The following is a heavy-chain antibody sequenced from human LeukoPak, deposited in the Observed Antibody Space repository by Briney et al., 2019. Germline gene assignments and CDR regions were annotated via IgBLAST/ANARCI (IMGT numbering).Heavy chain of an antibody. CDR3: VRGLLLRRDWFDH. V-gene: IGHV4-59*11. CDR2: IYYSGST. CDR1: GGSISSHY. D-gene: IGHD3-22*01. J-gene: IGHJ5*02. Sequence: SETLSLTCTVSGGSISSHYWSWIRQPPGKGLEWIGYIYYSGSTNYNPSLKSRVTISVDTSKNQFSLKLSSVTAADTAVYYCVRGLLLRRDWFDHWGQGTLVTVSS.